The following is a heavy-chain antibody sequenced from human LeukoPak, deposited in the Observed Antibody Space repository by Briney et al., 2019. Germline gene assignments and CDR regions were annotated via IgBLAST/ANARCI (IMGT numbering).Heavy chain of an antibody. CDR1: GFTFSDYY. J-gene: IGHJ6*02. V-gene: IGHV3-11*04. CDR2: ISSSGSTI. D-gene: IGHD2/OR15-2a*01. Sequence: KAGGSLRLSCAASGFTFSDYYMSWIRQAPGKGLEWVSYISSSGSTIYYADSVKGRFTISRDNAKNSLYLQMNSLRAEDTAVYYCARDVVITTTISKRVREHHYYYEGMDVWGQGTTVTVSS. CDR3: ARDVVITTTISKRVREHHYYYEGMDV.